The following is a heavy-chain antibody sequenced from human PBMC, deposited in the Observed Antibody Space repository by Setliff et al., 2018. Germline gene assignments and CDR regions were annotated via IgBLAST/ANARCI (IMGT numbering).Heavy chain of an antibody. D-gene: IGHD1-7*01. CDR3: ARDLRTGTTVFYYYYHMDV. J-gene: IGHJ6*03. Sequence: PSETLSLTCTVSGGSISSSSYYWGWIRQPPGKGLEWIGSIYYSGSTYYNPSLKSRVTISVDTSKNQFSLKLSSVTAADTAVYYCARDLRTGTTVFYYYYHMDVWGKGTTVTVSS. CDR1: GGSISSSSYY. V-gene: IGHV4-39*07. CDR2: IYYSGST.